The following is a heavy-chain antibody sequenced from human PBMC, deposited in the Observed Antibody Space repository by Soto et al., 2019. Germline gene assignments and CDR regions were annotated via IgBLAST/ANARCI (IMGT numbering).Heavy chain of an antibody. J-gene: IGHJ3*02. Sequence: QVTLKESGPVLVKPTETLTLTCTVSGFSLSNARMGVNWLRQPPGKALEWLAHIFSAGQKSHSTSLRSRLTNSMETSKSMVALTMTNMDPVDTATSYCARDSCGGDCYHAAFDIWGQGTMVTVSS. CDR3: ARDSCGGDCYHAAFDI. D-gene: IGHD2-21*02. CDR2: IFSAGQK. CDR1: GFSLSNARMG. V-gene: IGHV2-26*01.